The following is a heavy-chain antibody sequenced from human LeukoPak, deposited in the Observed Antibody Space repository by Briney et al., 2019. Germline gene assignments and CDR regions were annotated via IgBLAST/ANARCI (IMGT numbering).Heavy chain of an antibody. V-gene: IGHV4-59*12. Sequence: SETLFLTCTVSGGSMSSYYWSWIRQPPGKGLEWIGYIYYSGSTNYNPSLKSRVTISVDTSKNQFSLKLSSVTAADTAVYYCAREEVTTDYWGQGTLVTVSS. J-gene: IGHJ4*02. CDR3: AREEVTTDY. CDR2: IYYSGST. D-gene: IGHD1-14*01. CDR1: GGSMSSYY.